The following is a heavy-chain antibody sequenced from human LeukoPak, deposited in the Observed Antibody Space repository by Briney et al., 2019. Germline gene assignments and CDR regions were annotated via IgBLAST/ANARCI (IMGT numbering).Heavy chain of an antibody. Sequence: SETLSLTCTVSGGSITSYYWSCVRQSPGQGLGWMGYIYYSGSTNYNPSLKSRVTISVDTSKNQFSLRLSAVTAADTAVYYCARRDGSYYYYWGQGTLVTVSS. CDR2: IYYSGST. CDR3: ARRDGSYYYY. CDR1: GGSITSYY. J-gene: IGHJ4*02. V-gene: IGHV4-59*01. D-gene: IGHD1-26*01.